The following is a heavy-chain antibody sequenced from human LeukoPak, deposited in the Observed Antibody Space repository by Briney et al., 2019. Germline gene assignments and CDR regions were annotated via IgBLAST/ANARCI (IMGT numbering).Heavy chain of an antibody. Sequence: PGRSLRLSCTASGFTFSSYGMHWVRQAPGKGLEWVSVITDNGGTTHYTDSVKGRFTISRDNSKNTLYLQMNSLRAEDTAVYYCAKDPGYSSDAYYYFDYWGQGTLVTVSS. CDR3: AKDPGYSSDAYYYFDY. CDR1: GFTFSSYG. V-gene: IGHV3-23*01. J-gene: IGHJ4*02. CDR2: ITDNGGTT. D-gene: IGHD6-19*01.